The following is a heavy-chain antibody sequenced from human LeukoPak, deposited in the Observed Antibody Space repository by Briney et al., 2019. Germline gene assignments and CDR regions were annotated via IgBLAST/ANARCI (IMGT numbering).Heavy chain of an antibody. D-gene: IGHD3-16*01. CDR3: ARGSTSDWPFDH. CDR1: GYTFNKYT. CDR2: TNVDNGNA. J-gene: IGHJ4*02. V-gene: IGHV1-3*01. Sequence: GASVKVSCKASGYTFNKYTIHWVRQAPGQGLEWMGWTNVDNGNARYSQTFQDRITITRDTTASTAYMELSSLTSKDTAVYFCARGSTSDWPFDHWGQGTLVTVSS.